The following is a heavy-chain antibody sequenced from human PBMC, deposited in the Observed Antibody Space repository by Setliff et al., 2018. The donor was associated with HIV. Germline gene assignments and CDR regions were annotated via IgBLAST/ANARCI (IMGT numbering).Heavy chain of an antibody. CDR1: GYSLNKYG. V-gene: IGHV7-4-1*02. Sequence: ASVKVSCKASGYSLNKYGMNWVRQAPGQGLEWMGWIDTNTGKPTYVQGTTGRFVFSLDTSVNATYLQISSLKAEDSAIYYCARVSDTGVDPQTHRDYWGQGTPVTVSS. CDR3: ARVSDTGVDPQTHRDY. J-gene: IGHJ4*02. CDR2: IDTNTGKP. D-gene: IGHD2-21*01.